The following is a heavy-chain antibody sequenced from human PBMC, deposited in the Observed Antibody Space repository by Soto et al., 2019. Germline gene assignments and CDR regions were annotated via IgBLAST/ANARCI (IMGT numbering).Heavy chain of an antibody. Sequence: GGSLRLSCAASGFTFSSYAMHWVRQAPGEGLEWVAVISYDGSNKYYADSVKGRFTISRDNSKNTLYLQMNSLRAEDTAVYYCARGAHERITMIVVVVDYWGQGTLVTVPS. D-gene: IGHD3-22*01. CDR2: ISYDGSNK. J-gene: IGHJ4*02. CDR3: ARGAHERITMIVVVVDY. V-gene: IGHV3-30-3*01. CDR1: GFTFSSYA.